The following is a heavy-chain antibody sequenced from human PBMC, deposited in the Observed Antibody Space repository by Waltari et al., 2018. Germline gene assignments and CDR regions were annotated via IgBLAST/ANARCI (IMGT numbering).Heavy chain of an antibody. CDR2: INPSIGDT. J-gene: IGHJ6*03. D-gene: IGHD2-15*01. Sequence: QVQLVQSGAEVKKPGASVKVSCKASGYTFTGYYMHSVRQTPGQGLERMGRINPSIGDTNYAQRFQGRVTMTRDTSISTPYMELSRLRSDDTAVYYCARALVMAPYYYYYYMDVWGKGTTVTVSS. CDR1: GYTFTGYY. V-gene: IGHV1-2*06. CDR3: ARALVMAPYYYYYYMDV.